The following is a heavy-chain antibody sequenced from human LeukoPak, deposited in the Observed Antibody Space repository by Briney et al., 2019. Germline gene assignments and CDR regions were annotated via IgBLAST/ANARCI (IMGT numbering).Heavy chain of an antibody. CDR2: IIPIFGTA. CDR1: GYTFTSYG. Sequence: SVKVSCKASGYTFTSYGISWVRQAPGQGLEWMGGIIPIFGTANYAQKFQGRVTITADESTSTAYMELSSLRSEDTAVYYCARVGQGVLDIWGQGTMVTVSS. CDR3: ARVGQGVLDI. V-gene: IGHV1-69*13. J-gene: IGHJ3*02. D-gene: IGHD6-13*01.